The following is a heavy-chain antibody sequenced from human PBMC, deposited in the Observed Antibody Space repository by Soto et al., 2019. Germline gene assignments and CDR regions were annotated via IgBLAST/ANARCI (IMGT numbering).Heavy chain of an antibody. Sequence: QSGGSLRLSCAASGFTFSSYAMHWVRQAPGKGLEWVAVISYDGSNKYYADSVKGRFTISRDNSKNTLYLQMNSLRAEDTAVYYCARDVTGFDPWGQGTLVTVSS. CDR1: GFTFSSYA. J-gene: IGHJ5*02. CDR3: ARDVTGFDP. V-gene: IGHV3-30-3*01. D-gene: IGHD1-20*01. CDR2: ISYDGSNK.